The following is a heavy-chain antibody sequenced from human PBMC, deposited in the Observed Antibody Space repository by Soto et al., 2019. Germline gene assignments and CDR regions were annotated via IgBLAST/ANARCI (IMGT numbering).Heavy chain of an antibody. J-gene: IGHJ5*02. CDR1: GYTFTIYW. Sequence: GESLKISCQVSGYTFTIYWIGWVRQMPGKGLEWMGIIYPSDSDTRYSPSFQGQVTISADQSISTAYLQWNSLKASDSGVYYCTRGYFDSGHGYDLWGQGTQVTVSS. D-gene: IGHD3-9*01. CDR2: IYPSDSDT. V-gene: IGHV5-51*01. CDR3: TRGYFDSGHGYDL.